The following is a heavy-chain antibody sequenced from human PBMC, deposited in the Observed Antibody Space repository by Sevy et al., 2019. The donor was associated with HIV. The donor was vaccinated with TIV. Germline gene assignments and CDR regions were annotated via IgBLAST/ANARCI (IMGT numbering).Heavy chain of an antibody. Sequence: GGSLRLSCAASGFTFDDYAMHWVRQAPGKGLEWVSAISWNSGSIGYSDSVKGRFTISRDKSKNSLYLLMNSLRAEDTAFYYCAKDRAMYFDSWSGAAIDSWGQGTLVTVSS. V-gene: IGHV3-9*01. J-gene: IGHJ4*02. CDR1: GFTFDDYA. CDR3: AKDRAMYFDSWSGAAIDS. CDR2: ISWNSGSI. D-gene: IGHD3-3*01.